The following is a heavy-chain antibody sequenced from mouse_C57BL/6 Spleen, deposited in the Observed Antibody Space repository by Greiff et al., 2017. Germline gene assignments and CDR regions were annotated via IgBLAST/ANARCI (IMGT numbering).Heavy chain of an antibody. CDR2: ISDGGSYT. CDR3: ARDGGDYDPFDY. V-gene: IGHV5-4*01. D-gene: IGHD2-4*01. CDR1: GFTFSSYA. J-gene: IGHJ2*01. Sequence: EVMLVESGGGLVKPGGSLKLSCAASGFTFSSYAMSWVRQTPEKRREWVANISDGGSYTYYPDNVKGRFTICRDTAKNNLYLQMSHLKSGDTAMYYCARDGGDYDPFDYWGQGTTLTVSS.